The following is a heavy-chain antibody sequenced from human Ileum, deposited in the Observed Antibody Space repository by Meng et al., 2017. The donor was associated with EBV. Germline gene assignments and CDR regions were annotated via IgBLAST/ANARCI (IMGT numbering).Heavy chain of an antibody. D-gene: IGHD3-9*01. CDR2: ISYTGST. CDR1: XGAISNGDYY. CDR3: ARALNYDLFTDYYMSYFDP. Sequence: QVQLQESGPGLVKSSXXLSLTCVVSXGAISNGDYYWSWLRQPPGKGLEWIGFISYTGSTYYNPSLNSRVTISVDTSKREFSLKLTSVTAADTAVYYCARALNYDLFTDYYMSYFDPWGQGALVNVSS. J-gene: IGHJ5*02. V-gene: IGHV4-30-4*01.